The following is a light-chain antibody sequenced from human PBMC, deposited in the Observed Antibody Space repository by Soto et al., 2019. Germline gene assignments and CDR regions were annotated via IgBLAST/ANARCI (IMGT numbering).Light chain of an antibody. CDR3: QQYDNWPYT. V-gene: IGKV3D-15*01. CDR2: EAS. CDR1: QSVGNN. J-gene: IGKJ2*01. Sequence: EIVLTQSPATLSLSPGERATLSCRASQSVGNNLAWYQQKRGQAPGLLIYEASTRATGIPARFSGSGSGTEFTLTISSLQSEDFAVYFCQQYDNWPYTFGQGTKVDIK.